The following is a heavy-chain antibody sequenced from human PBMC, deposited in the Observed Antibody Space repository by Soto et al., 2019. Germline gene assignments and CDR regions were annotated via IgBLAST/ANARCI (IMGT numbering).Heavy chain of an antibody. CDR2: IHYRGDT. CDR3: ARLPTGYPNWFAP. D-gene: IGHD3-9*01. CDR1: GASISTNHHN. V-gene: IGHV4-39*01. J-gene: IGHJ5*02. Sequence: QVQLQGSGPGLVRPSETLSLTCTVSGASISTNHHNWAWVRQPPGKVLEWMGNIHYRGDTYFNPSLGSRLSMSVDTSKNQFSLKLTSVTAADTAVYYCARLPTGYPNWFAPWGQGTLVTVSS.